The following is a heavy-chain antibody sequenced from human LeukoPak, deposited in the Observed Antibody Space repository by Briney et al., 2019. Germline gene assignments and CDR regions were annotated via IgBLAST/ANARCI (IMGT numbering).Heavy chain of an antibody. Sequence: SVKVSCKASGGTFSSYAISWVRQAPGQGLEWMGRIIPILGIANYAQKFQGRVTITADKSTSTAYMELSSLRSEDTAVYYCARVYGDHDAFDIWGQGTMVTVSS. J-gene: IGHJ3*02. CDR1: GGTFSSYA. D-gene: IGHD4-17*01. CDR3: ARVYGDHDAFDI. CDR2: IIPILGIA. V-gene: IGHV1-69*04.